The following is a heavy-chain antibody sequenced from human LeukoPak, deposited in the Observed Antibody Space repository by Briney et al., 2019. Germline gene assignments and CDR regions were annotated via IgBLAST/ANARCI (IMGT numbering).Heavy chain of an antibody. CDR1: GGSISSYY. J-gene: IGHJ4*02. Sequence: SETLSLTCTVSGGSISSYYWSWIRQPPGKGLEWIGYIYYSGSTNYNPSLKSRVTISVDTSKNQFSLKLSSVTAADTAVYYCARRGYGGNSVYFDYWGQGTLVTVSS. CDR3: ARRGYGGNSVYFDY. V-gene: IGHV4-59*01. CDR2: IYYSGST. D-gene: IGHD4-23*01.